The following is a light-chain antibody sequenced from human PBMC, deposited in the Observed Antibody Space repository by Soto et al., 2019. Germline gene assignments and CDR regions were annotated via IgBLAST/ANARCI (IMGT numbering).Light chain of an antibody. V-gene: IGLV2-14*01. J-gene: IGLJ1*01. CDR3: SSYTISSSFYV. Sequence: QSALTQPASVSGSPGQSITISCTGTSSDVGGYKYVSWYQQHPGKAPKLMIYEVSRRPSGVSNRFSGSKSGNTASLTISGLQAEDEADYYCSSYTISSSFYVFGTGTKLTVL. CDR1: SSDVGGYKY. CDR2: EVS.